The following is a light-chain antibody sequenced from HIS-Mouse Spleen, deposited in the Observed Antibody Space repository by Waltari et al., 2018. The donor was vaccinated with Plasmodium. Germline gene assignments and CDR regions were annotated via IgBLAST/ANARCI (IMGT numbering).Light chain of an antibody. CDR2: EVS. CDR3: SSYAGSNNLV. V-gene: IGLV2-8*01. CDR1: SSDVGGYHY. Sequence: QSALTQPPSASGSPGQSVTLSCTGPSSDVGGYHYVPWYQPHPGKAPKLMIYEVSKRPSGVPDRFSGSKSGNTASLTVSGLQAEDEADYYCSSYAGSNNLVFGGGTKLTVL. J-gene: IGLJ2*01.